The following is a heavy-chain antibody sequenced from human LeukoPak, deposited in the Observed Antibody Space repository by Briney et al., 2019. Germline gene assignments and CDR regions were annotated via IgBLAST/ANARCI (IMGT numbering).Heavy chain of an antibody. D-gene: IGHD3-22*01. Sequence: GESLQISCKASGYSFTTHWIGWVRQMPGKGLEWMGIIYPGDSDTRYSPSFQGQVTISADKSISTAYLQWSSLKASDTAMYYCARERDTYYYDSSVLDPWGQGTLVTVSS. CDR1: GYSFTTHW. CDR3: ARERDTYYYDSSVLDP. J-gene: IGHJ5*02. V-gene: IGHV5-51*01. CDR2: IYPGDSDT.